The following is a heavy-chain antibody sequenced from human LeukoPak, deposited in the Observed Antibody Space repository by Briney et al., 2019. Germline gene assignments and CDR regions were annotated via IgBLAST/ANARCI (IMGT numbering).Heavy chain of an antibody. V-gene: IGHV1-46*01. CDR1: GYTFTRHY. J-gene: IGHJ5*02. CDR3: ARERGVAVAGEGVDP. D-gene: IGHD6-19*01. CDR2: INPSGGST. Sequence: ASVKVSCKASGYTFTRHYMQWVRQAPGQGLEWMGIINPSGGSTSYAQKFQGRVTVTRDTSTSTVYVELSSLRSEDTAVYYCARERGVAVAGEGVDPWGQGTLVTVSS.